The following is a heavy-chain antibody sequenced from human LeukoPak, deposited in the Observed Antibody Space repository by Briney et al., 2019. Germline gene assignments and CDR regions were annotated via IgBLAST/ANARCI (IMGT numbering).Heavy chain of an antibody. V-gene: IGHV4-39*02. J-gene: IGHJ4*02. CDR2: IFYTEST. Sequence: SETLSLTCTVSGGSIRSSGYYWDWIRQPPGKGLEWVGSIFYTESTYYNPSLKSRVTISADTSKNHFSLKVSSVTAADTAVYYCARPSGYSGYDYGYWGQGTLVSVSS. CDR3: ARPSGYSGYDYGY. D-gene: IGHD5-12*01. CDR1: GGSIRSSGYY.